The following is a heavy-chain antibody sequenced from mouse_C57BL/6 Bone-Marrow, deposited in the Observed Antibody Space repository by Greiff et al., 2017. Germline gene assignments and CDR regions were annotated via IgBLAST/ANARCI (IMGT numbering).Heavy chain of an antibody. D-gene: IGHD1-1*02. CDR1: GYTFTSYW. V-gene: IGHV1-64*01. Sequence: QVQLQQPGAELVKPGASVKLSCKASGYTFTSYWMHWVKQRPGQGLEWIGMIHPNSGSTNYNEKFKSKATLTLDKSSSTAYMQLSSLTSEDSAVYYCAKGGWLPYAMDYWGQGTSVTVSS. J-gene: IGHJ4*01. CDR2: IHPNSGST. CDR3: AKGGWLPYAMDY.